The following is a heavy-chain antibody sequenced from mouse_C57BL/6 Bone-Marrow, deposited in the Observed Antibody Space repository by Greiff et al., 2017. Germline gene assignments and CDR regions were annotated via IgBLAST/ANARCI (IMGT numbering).Heavy chain of an antibody. Sequence: QVQLQQSGAALVRPGTSVKVSCKASGYAFTNYLIERVKQRPGQGLEWIGVMNPGSGGTNYNEKFKGKATLTADKTSTTAYMQLSSLTTEESAVYFCAGWSPLHHWYFDVWGTGTTVTVSS. CDR2: MNPGSGGT. V-gene: IGHV1-54*01. CDR1: GYAFTNYL. J-gene: IGHJ1*03. D-gene: IGHD1-1*01. CDR3: AGWSPLHHWYFDV.